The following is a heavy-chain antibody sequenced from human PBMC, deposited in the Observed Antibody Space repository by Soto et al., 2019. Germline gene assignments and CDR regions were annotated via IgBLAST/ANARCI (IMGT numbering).Heavy chain of an antibody. CDR3: AKEGAMIGNPLFDS. J-gene: IGHJ4*02. CDR1: GFIFRHYA. D-gene: IGHD1-26*01. V-gene: IGHV3-23*01. Sequence: GGSLRLSCAASGFIFRHYAMSWVRQAPGKGLEWVSGISGSGDGAFYADSAKGRFTISRDNSRDTLSLEVYNLRAEDTAVYYCAKEGAMIGNPLFDSWGLGTLVTVSS. CDR2: ISGSGDGA.